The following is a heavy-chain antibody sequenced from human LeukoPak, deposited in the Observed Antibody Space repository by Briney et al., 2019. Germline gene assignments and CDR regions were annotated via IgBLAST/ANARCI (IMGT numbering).Heavy chain of an antibody. J-gene: IGHJ4*02. CDR2: TYYTGST. V-gene: IGHV4-39*01. Sequence: SETLSLTCSVSGGSVSSSLNYWGWIRQPPGKGLEWIGKTYYTGSTCSNPTLKSRVTMSVDTSKHQFSLNLSSVTAADTAVYYCARLTKGRYFDYIFDYWGQGTLLSVPS. CDR1: GGSVSSSLNY. D-gene: IGHD3-9*01. CDR3: ARLTKGRYFDYIFDY.